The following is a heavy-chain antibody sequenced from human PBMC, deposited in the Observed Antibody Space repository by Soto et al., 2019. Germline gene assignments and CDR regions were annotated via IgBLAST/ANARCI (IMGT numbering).Heavy chain of an antibody. CDR3: AREDRDRETGLVPAAIDGMDV. CDR2: IIPIFCIA. CDR1: GGTFSRYS. Sequence: QVQLVQSGAEVKKPGSSVKVSCKASGGTFSRYSITWVRQAPGHGLEWIGRIIPIFCIASYAQKFQGRVTITADEPTSTAYMELSSLRSDDTAVYYCAREDRDRETGLVPAAIDGMDVWGQGTTVTVSS. V-gene: IGHV1-69*08. D-gene: IGHD2-2*01. J-gene: IGHJ6*02.